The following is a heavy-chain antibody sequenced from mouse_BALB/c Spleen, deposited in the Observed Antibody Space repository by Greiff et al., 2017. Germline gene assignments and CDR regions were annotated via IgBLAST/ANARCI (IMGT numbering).Heavy chain of an antibody. Sequence: EVQLVESGGGLVKPGGSLKLSCAASGFTFSGYYMYWVRQTPEKRLEWVANISDGGSYTYYPDNVKGRFTISRDNAKNNLYLQMSSLRSEDTAMYDCARDAHGDDDAMDYWGQGTSVTVSS. D-gene: IGHD2-13*01. J-gene: IGHJ4*01. V-gene: IGHV5-4*02. CDR2: ISDGGSYT. CDR1: GFTFSGYY. CDR3: ARDAHGDDDAMDY.